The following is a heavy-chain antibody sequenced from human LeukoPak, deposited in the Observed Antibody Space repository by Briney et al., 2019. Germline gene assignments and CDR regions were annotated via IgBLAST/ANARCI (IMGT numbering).Heavy chain of an antibody. CDR3: ARNYYDSSGYAYYFDY. V-gene: IGHV1-69*04. CDR2: IIPILGIA. J-gene: IGHJ4*02. Sequence: GSSVKVSCKASGGTFSSYAISWVRQAPGQGLEWMGRIIPILGIANYAQKFQGRVTITADKSTGTAYMELSSLRSEDTAVYYCARNYYDSSGYAYYFDYWGQGTLVTVSS. D-gene: IGHD3-22*01. CDR1: GGTFSSYA.